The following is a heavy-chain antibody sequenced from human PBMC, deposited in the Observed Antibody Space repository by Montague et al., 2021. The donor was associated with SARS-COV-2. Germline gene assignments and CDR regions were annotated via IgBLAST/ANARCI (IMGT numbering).Heavy chain of an antibody. D-gene: IGHD3-10*01. J-gene: IGHJ4*02. CDR2: ISRSGDRT. CDR1: GFTFDTYG. V-gene: IGHV3-20*01. CDR3: SRGGGMIRGVVDF. Sequence: SLRLSCAASGFTFDTYGMSWVRQVPGKGLEWVSGISRSGDRTAYGDSVKGRFTISRDNAKNSLYLQMNSLRVEDTAFYHCSRGGGMIRGVVDFWGQGILVNVSS.